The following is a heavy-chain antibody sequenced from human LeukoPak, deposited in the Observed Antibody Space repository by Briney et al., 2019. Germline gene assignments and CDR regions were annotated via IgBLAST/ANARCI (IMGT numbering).Heavy chain of an antibody. J-gene: IGHJ4*02. V-gene: IGHV3-7*01. CDR3: ARDGGSYAADY. CDR1: GFTFSSYW. Sequence: PGGSLRLSCAASGFTFSSYWMSWVRQAPGKGLEWVANIKQDGSEKYYVDSVKGRFTISRDNAKNSLYLQMHSLRAEDTGVYYCARDGGSYAADYWGQGTLVTVSS. D-gene: IGHD1-26*01. CDR2: IKQDGSEK.